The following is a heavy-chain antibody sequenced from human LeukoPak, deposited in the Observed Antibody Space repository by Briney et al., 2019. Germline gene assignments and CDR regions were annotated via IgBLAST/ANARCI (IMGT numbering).Heavy chain of an antibody. CDR2: IYYSEST. J-gene: IGHJ4*02. D-gene: IGHD1-26*01. CDR1: GGSISSHY. V-gene: IGHV4-59*11. Sequence: SETLSLTRTVSGGSISSHYWSWIRQPPGKGLEWIGYIYYSESTNYNPSLKSRVTISVDTSKNQFSLKLSSVTAADTAVYYCARGLKEWELLRGTVTFDYWGQGTLVTVSS. CDR3: ARGLKEWELLRGTVTFDY.